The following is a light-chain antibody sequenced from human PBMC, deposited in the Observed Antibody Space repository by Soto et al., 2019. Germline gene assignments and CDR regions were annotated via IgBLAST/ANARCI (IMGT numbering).Light chain of an antibody. J-gene: IGLJ1*01. CDR2: DVS. CDR3: SAYTITSTYV. CDR1: SSDVGGYNY. V-gene: IGLV2-14*01. Sequence: QSVLTQPASVSGSPGQSITTSCTGTSSDVGGYNYVSWYQQHPGKAPKLMIYDVSSRPSEVSNRFSGSKSGNTASLTISGLQTEDEADYYCSAYTITSTYVFGAGTKVTVL.